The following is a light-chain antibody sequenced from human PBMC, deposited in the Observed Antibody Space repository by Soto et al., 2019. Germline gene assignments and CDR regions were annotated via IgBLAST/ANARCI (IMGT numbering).Light chain of an antibody. CDR2: GAS. V-gene: IGKV3-15*01. CDR3: QQYNSYPWT. Sequence: EIVMTQSPATLSVSPGERATLSCRASQSVSSNLAWYQQKPGQAPRLLIYGASTRATGIPARFSGSGSGTEFTLTISSLQHDDFATYYCQQYNSYPWTSGQGTKGDIK. CDR1: QSVSSN. J-gene: IGKJ1*01.